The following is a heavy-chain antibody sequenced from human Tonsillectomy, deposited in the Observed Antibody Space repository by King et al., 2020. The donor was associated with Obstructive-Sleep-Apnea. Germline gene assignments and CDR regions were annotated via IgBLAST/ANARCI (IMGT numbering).Heavy chain of an antibody. CDR3: ARTVDYSSSWFFFDY. V-gene: IGHV3-74*01. J-gene: IGHJ4*02. CDR2: INSDGSST. Sequence: VQLVESGGGLVQPWGSLRLSCAASGFTFSRYWMHWVRQAPGKGLVWVSRINSDGSSTSNADSVKGRFTISRDNAKNTLYLQMNSLRAEDTAVYYCARTVDYSSSWFFFDYWGQGTLVTVSS. CDR1: GFTFSRYW. D-gene: IGHD6-13*01.